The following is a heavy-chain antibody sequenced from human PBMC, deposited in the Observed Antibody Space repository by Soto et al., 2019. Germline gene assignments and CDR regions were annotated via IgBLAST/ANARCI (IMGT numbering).Heavy chain of an antibody. V-gene: IGHV6-1*01. J-gene: IGHJ4*02. CDR1: ENNVASTSVG. CDR3: ARDAVEGLMFYYDASGFFHFDS. CDR2: TSYRTRWYN. Sequence: PSQTFSLTCAISENNVASTSVGLNWIRDSPSRGLEWLGRTSYRTRWYNDYAASVKSRITINPDTSKNHFSLQLKSVTPEDTAVYYCARDAVEGLMFYYDASGFFHFDSWGQGSLVTVSS. D-gene: IGHD3-22*01.